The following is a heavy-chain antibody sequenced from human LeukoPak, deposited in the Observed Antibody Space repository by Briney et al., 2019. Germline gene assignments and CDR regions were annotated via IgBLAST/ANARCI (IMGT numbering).Heavy chain of an antibody. V-gene: IGHV1-69*05. CDR2: IIPIFGTA. CDR1: GGTFSSYA. J-gene: IGHJ6*03. CDR3: AGVDTAMAHYYYYYMDV. Sequence: ASVKVSCKASGGTFSSYAISWVRQAPGQGLEWMGGIIPIFGTANYAQKFQGRVTITTDESTSTAYMELSSLRSEDTAVDYCAGVDTAMAHYYYYYMDVWGKGTTVTVSS. D-gene: IGHD5-18*01.